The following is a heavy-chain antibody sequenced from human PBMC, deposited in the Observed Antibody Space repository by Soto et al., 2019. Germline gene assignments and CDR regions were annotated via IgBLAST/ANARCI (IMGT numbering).Heavy chain of an antibody. V-gene: IGHV4-59*01. Sequence: QVQLQESGPGLVKPSETLSLTCTVSGGSIRSYYWSWIRQPPGKGLEWIGYAHYSGSTNYNPSLKGLVTISGDTSQNQFSLELTSVTAADTAVYYCARRATTGPPISFDYWGQGTLVTVSS. CDR3: ARRATTGPPISFDY. CDR1: GGSIRSYY. D-gene: IGHD1-1*01. J-gene: IGHJ4*02. CDR2: AHYSGST.